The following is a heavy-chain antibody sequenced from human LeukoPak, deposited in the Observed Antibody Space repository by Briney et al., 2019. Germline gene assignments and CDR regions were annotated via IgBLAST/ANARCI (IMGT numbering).Heavy chain of an antibody. J-gene: IGHJ3*02. V-gene: IGHV3-30*18. CDR3: AKDSSGWYFDI. D-gene: IGHD6-19*01. CDR1: GFTFSSYG. CDR2: ISYDGNNE. Sequence: PGRSLRLSCAASGFTFSSYGMHWVRQAPGKGLEWVAIISYDGNNEYYADSVKGRFTISRDNSKNTLYLQMNSLRVEDTAVCYCAKDSSGWYFDIWGQGTMVTVSS.